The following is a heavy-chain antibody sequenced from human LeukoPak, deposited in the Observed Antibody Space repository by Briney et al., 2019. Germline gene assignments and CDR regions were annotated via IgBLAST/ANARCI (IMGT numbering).Heavy chain of an antibody. CDR2: ISSSGSTI. Sequence: PGGSLRLSCAASGFTFSSYEMNWVRQAPGKGLEWVSYISSSGSTIYYADSVKGRFTISRDNAKNSLYLQMNSLRAEDTAVYYCARDAVRGVITYYFDYWGQGTLVTVSS. V-gene: IGHV3-48*03. D-gene: IGHD3-10*01. CDR1: GFTFSSYE. J-gene: IGHJ4*02. CDR3: ARDAVRGVITYYFDY.